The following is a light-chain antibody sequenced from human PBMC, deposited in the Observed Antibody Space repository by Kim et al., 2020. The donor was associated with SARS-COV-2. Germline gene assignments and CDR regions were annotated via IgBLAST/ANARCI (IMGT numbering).Light chain of an antibody. J-gene: IGKJ2*01. CDR1: QTVSSSY. CDR3: QQYGSSPRT. V-gene: IGKV3-20*01. CDR2: GAS. Sequence: SQGERATLACRASQTVSSSYLAWYQQKPGQAPRLLIYGASSRATGIPDRCSGSGSGTDFTLTISRLEPEDFAVYYCQQYGSSPRTFGQGTKLEI.